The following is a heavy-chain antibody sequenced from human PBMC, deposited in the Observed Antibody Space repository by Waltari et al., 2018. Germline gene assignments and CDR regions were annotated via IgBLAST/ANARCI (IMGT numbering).Heavy chain of an antibody. D-gene: IGHD5-12*01. J-gene: IGHJ4*02. Sequence: QVQLQESGPGPVKPSETLSLTCTVSGGSMNTYYWTWILQPPGKGLEYLGSIYDRGATNYNLALKSRITISLDTSMNQFYLKVTSVTAADTAVYYCARGDRARGGYGTELDYWGQGTMVTVSS. CDR2: IYDRGAT. CDR1: GGSMNTYY. CDR3: ARGDRARGGYGTELDY. V-gene: IGHV4-59*01.